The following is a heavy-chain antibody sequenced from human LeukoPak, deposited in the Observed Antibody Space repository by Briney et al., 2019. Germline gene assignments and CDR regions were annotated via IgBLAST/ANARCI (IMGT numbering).Heavy chain of an antibody. CDR1: GYSISSGYY. CDR3: ARDAGNYHMRGFDV. CDR2: IYHTGTS. J-gene: IGHJ3*01. D-gene: IGHD5-24*01. V-gene: IGHV4-38-2*02. Sequence: SETLSLTCNVSGYSISSGYYWGWIRQPPGKGLEWIGSIYHTGTSNHNPSLKSRVIIPIDTSNDQVSLKLSSVTAADTAVYYCARDAGNYHMRGFDVWGPGTLVTVSS.